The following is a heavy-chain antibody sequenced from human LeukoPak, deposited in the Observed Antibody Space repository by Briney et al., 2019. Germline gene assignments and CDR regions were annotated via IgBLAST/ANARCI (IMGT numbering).Heavy chain of an antibody. D-gene: IGHD3-22*01. Sequence: PSETLSLTCVVYGGSFSGYYWSWIRQPPGKGLEGIGEINHSGSTNYKPSLKSRVTISVDTSKNQFSLKLSSVTAADTAVYYCARRYYDSSGYCTTFDYWGQGTLVTVSS. CDR1: GGSFSGYY. J-gene: IGHJ4*02. CDR3: ARRYYDSSGYCTTFDY. CDR2: INHSGST. V-gene: IGHV4-34*01.